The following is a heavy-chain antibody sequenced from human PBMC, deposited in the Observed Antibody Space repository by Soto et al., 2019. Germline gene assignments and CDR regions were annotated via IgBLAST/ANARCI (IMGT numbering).Heavy chain of an antibody. CDR3: AREVYSSSLPTYYYYYGMDV. V-gene: IGHV1-18*01. Sequence: ASVKVSCKASGYTFTSYGISWVRQAPGRGLEWLGWISAYNGNTNYAQKLQGRVTMTTDTSTSTAYMELRSLRSDDTAVYYCAREVYSSSLPTYYYYYGMDVWGQGTTVTVSS. J-gene: IGHJ6*02. D-gene: IGHD6-6*01. CDR1: GYTFTSYG. CDR2: ISAYNGNT.